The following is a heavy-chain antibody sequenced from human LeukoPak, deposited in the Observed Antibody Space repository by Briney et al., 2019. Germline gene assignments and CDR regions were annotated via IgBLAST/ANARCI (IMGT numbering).Heavy chain of an antibody. D-gene: IGHD3/OR15-3a*01. J-gene: IGHJ4*02. V-gene: IGHV3-48*01. Sequence: GGSLRLSCAASRFTFSNYGVNWVRQAPGKGLEWVSYINSRSSTIYYADSVKGRFTISRDNSKNTLYLQMNSLRAEDTAVYYCARDSTAGWDWYEIDYWGQGTLVTVSS. CDR2: INSRSSTI. CDR3: ARDSTAGWDWYEIDY. CDR1: RFTFSNYG.